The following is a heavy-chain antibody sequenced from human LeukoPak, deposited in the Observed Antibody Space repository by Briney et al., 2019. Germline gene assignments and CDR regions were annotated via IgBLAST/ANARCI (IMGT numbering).Heavy chain of an antibody. V-gene: IGHV4-34*01. CDR2: INHSGST. Sequence: SETLSLTCAVYGGSFSGYYWSWIRQPPGKGLEWIGEINHSGSTNYNPSLKSRVTISVDTSKNQFSLKLSSVTAADTAVYYCARADRYCSGGSCYLYYFDYWGQGTLVTVPP. D-gene: IGHD2-15*01. CDR1: GGSFSGYY. CDR3: ARADRYCSGGSCYLYYFDY. J-gene: IGHJ4*02.